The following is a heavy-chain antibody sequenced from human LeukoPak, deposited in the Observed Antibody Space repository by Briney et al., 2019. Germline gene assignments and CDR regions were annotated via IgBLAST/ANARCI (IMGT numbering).Heavy chain of an antibody. J-gene: IGHJ5*02. CDR3: ARDLSHYQRLYGWFDP. CDR1: GYTFTSYG. Sequence: GASVKVSCKASGYTFTSYGISWVRQAPGQGLEWMGWISAYNGNTNYAQKLQGRVTMTTDTSTSTAYMELRSLRSDDTAVYYCARDLSHYQRLYGWFDPWGQGTLVTVSS. D-gene: IGHD2-2*02. V-gene: IGHV1-18*01. CDR2: ISAYNGNT.